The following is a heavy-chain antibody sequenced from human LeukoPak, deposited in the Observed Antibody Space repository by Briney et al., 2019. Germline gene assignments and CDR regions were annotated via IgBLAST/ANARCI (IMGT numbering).Heavy chain of an antibody. J-gene: IGHJ4*02. CDR2: INPDTGGT. Sequence: ASVKVSCKASGYXFTDYYMHWVRQAPGQGLEWMGWINPDTGGTNYAQKFQGRVTMTRDTSVGTVYMEVSRLRSDDTAVYHCARTEIVATIGFFDYWGQGTLVTVSP. D-gene: IGHD5-12*01. CDR3: ARTEIVATIGFFDY. V-gene: IGHV1-2*02. CDR1: GYXFTDYY.